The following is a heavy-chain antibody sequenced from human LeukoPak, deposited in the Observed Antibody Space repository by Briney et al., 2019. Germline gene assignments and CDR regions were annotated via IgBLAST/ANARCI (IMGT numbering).Heavy chain of an antibody. Sequence: PGRSLRLSCAASGFTFSNFAMHWVRQAPGKGLEWVALISYDGYNKYYADSVKGRFTISRDNSKNTLYLQMNSLRAEDTAVYYCAKVFYYWGQGTLVTVSS. CDR1: GFTFSNFA. V-gene: IGHV3-30*04. CDR3: AKVFYY. CDR2: ISYDGYNK. D-gene: IGHD3-10*02. J-gene: IGHJ4*02.